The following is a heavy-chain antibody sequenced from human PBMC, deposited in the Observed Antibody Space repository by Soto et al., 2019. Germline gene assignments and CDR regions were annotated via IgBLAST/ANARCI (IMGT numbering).Heavy chain of an antibody. CDR2: INHSGST. CDR1: GGSFSGYY. Sequence: QVQLQQWGAGLLKPSETLSLTCAVYGGSFSGYYWSWIRQPPGKGLEWIGEINHSGSTNYNPSLKSRVTISVDTSKNQFSLKLSSVTAADTAVYYCARGAVTTLRPYYFDYWGQGTLVTVSS. D-gene: IGHD4-17*01. CDR3: ARGAVTTLRPYYFDY. J-gene: IGHJ4*02. V-gene: IGHV4-34*01.